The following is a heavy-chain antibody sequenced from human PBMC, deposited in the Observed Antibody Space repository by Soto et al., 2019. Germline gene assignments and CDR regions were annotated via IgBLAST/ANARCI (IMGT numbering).Heavy chain of an antibody. J-gene: IGHJ4*02. CDR1: GGTFSRHA. Sequence: QVQLVQSGAEVRKPGSSVKVSCKASGGTFSRHAISWVRQAPGHGLEWMGGFIPIFGTANNAQKFQGRVTISGDESTSTGEMELSSLRFEDTAMHYCAIVCGYGSNDYFYAYWGQGTLVIV. D-gene: IGHD2-2*03. CDR2: FIPIFGTA. CDR3: AIVCGYGSNDYFYAY. V-gene: IGHV1-69*01.